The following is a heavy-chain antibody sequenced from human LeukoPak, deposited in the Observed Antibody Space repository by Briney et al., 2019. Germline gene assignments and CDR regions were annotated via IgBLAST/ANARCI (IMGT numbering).Heavy chain of an antibody. CDR2: IKEDGSER. D-gene: IGHD3-22*01. Sequence: PGGSLRLSCEGSAFIFSGHWMNWVRQTPGKGLEWVASIKEDGSERQYVDSVKGRFSISRDNTKGSLFLQLNSLRAEDTAVYYCARDQGSSGYVGYFDYWGQGTLVTVSS. CDR3: ARDQGSSGYVGYFDY. V-gene: IGHV3-7*03. CDR1: AFIFSGHW. J-gene: IGHJ4*02.